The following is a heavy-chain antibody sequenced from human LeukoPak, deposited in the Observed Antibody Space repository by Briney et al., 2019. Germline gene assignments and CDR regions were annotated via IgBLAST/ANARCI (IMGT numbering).Heavy chain of an antibody. Sequence: SETLSLTCTVSGGSISSGDYYWSWIRQPPGKGLEWIGYIYYSGSTYYNPSLKSRVTISVDTSKNQFSLKPSSVTAADTAVYYCARVSLDCSSTSCYTLFDCWGQGTLVTVSS. CDR1: GGSISSGDYY. CDR3: ARVSLDCSSTSCYTLFDC. D-gene: IGHD2-2*02. V-gene: IGHV4-30-4*08. J-gene: IGHJ4*02. CDR2: IYYSGST.